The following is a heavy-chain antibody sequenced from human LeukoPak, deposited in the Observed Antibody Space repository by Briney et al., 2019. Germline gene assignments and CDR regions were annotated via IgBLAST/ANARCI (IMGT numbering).Heavy chain of an antibody. V-gene: IGHV1-18*01. CDR3: ARDLGGYCSGGSCYVFDY. J-gene: IGHJ4*02. D-gene: IGHD2-15*01. CDR1: GYTFTSHG. Sequence: ASVNVSYKASGYTFTSHGISWVRQAPGQGLEGMGWISAYNGNTNYAQKLQGRVTMTTDTSTSTAYMELRSLRSDDTAVYYCARDLGGYCSGGSCYVFDYWGQGTLVTVSS. CDR2: ISAYNGNT.